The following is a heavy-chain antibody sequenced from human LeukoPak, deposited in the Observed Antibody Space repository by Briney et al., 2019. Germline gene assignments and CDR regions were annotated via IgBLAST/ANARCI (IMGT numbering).Heavy chain of an antibody. J-gene: IGHJ4*02. CDR3: ARDLSLYCSGGSCYSLNY. Sequence: GGSLRLSCAASGFTFSSYSMNWVRQAPGKGLEWVSYISISSPIYYADSVKGRFTNSRDNAKNSLYLQMNSLRAEDTAVYYCARDLSLYCSGGSCYSLNYWGQGTLVTVSS. CDR1: GFTFSSYS. CDR2: ISISSPI. V-gene: IGHV3-48*04. D-gene: IGHD2-15*01.